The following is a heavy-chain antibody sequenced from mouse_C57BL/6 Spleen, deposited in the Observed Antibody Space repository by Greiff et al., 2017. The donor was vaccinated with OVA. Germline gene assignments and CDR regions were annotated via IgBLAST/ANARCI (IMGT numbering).Heavy chain of an antibody. CDR2: IDPENGDT. Sequence: EVQLQQSGAELVRPGASVTLSCTASGFNIKDDYMHWVKQRPEQGLAWIGWIDPENGDTEYTSKFQGKATITADTSSNTAYLQLSSLTSEDTAVYYCTTRQLSPWFAYWGQGTLVTVSA. D-gene: IGHD3-2*02. CDR3: TTRQLSPWFAY. J-gene: IGHJ3*01. V-gene: IGHV14-4*01. CDR1: GFNIKDDY.